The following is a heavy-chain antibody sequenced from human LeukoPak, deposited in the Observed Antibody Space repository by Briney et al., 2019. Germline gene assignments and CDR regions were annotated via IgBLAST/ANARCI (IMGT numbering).Heavy chain of an antibody. V-gene: IGHV4-4*07. J-gene: IGHJ6*02. CDR3: ARDPGLNTYYDFWSGSADYYGMDV. D-gene: IGHD3-3*01. CDR1: GGSISSYY. Sequence: SETLSLTCTVSGGSISSYYWSWIRQPAGKGLEWIGRIYTSGSTNYNPSLKSRVTMSADTSKNQFSLKLSSVTAADTAVYYCARDPGLNTYYDFWSGSADYYGMDVWGQGTTVTVSS. CDR2: IYTSGST.